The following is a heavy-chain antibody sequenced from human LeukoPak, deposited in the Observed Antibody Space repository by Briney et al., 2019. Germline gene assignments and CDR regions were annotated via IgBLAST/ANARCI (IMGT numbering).Heavy chain of an antibody. CDR2: ITSDGSST. Sequence: GGSLRLSCAASGFTFSSTWMHWVRQPPGKGLVWVARITSDGSSTTYAESVKGRFTISRDNAKNTLYLQMNSLRAEDTAVYYCARDFRFLEDYWGQGTLVTVSS. D-gene: IGHD3-3*01. J-gene: IGHJ4*02. CDR1: GFTFSSTW. V-gene: IGHV3-74*03. CDR3: ARDFRFLEDY.